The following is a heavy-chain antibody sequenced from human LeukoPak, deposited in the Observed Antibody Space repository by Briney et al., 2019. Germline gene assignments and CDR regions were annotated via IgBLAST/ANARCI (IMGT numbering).Heavy chain of an antibody. V-gene: IGHV1-2*02. CDR1: GYTFTGYY. J-gene: IGHJ5*02. Sequence: ASVKVSCKASGYTFTGYYMHWVRQAPGQGLEWMGWINPNSGGTNYAQKFQGRVTMTRDTSISTAYMELSRLRSDDTAVYYCARAGVYSSSGPWFDPWGQGTLVTVSS. CDR3: ARAGVYSSSGPWFDP. D-gene: IGHD6-6*01. CDR2: INPNSGGT.